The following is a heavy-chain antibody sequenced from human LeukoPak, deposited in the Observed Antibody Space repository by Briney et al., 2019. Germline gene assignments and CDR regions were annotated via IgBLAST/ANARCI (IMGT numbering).Heavy chain of an antibody. D-gene: IGHD3-22*01. J-gene: IGHJ5*02. V-gene: IGHV4-39*01. Sequence: SETLSLTCSVSGGSISSSNYYWGWIRQPPGKGLEWIGSIYFSGTTYYNPSLKSRITISVDTSKNQFSLKVNSMTAADTAVYYCARLGPVYDNSGPNVPWFDPWGQGTLVTVSS. CDR1: GGSISSSNYY. CDR3: ARLGPVYDNSGPNVPWFDP. CDR2: IYFSGTT.